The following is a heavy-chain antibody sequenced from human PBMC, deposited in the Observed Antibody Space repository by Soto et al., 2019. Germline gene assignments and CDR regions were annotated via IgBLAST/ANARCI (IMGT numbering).Heavy chain of an antibody. V-gene: IGHV1-2*04. D-gene: IGHD6-6*01. J-gene: IGHJ6*02. CDR1: GYTFTGYY. CDR3: AREGGAARLTYYYYGMDV. CDR2: INPNSGGT. Sequence: GASVKVSCKASGYTFTGYYMHWVRQAPGQGLEWMGWINPNSGGTNYAQKFQGWVTMTRDTSISTAYMELSRLRSDDTAVYYCAREGGAARLTYYYYGMDVWGQGTTVTVSS.